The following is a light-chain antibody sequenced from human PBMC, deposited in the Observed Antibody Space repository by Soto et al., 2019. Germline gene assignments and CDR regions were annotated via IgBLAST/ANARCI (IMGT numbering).Light chain of an antibody. V-gene: IGLV2-11*01. CDR1: SSDVGRYSY. J-gene: IGLJ1*01. Sequence: QSALTQPRSVSGSPGQSVSISCTGTSSDVGRYSYVSWYQQHPGKAPKLMIYDVSERPSGVPDRFSGSKSGNTASLTISGLQAEDEADYFCCSYAGSHTYVFGTGTKLTVL. CDR2: DVS. CDR3: CSYAGSHTYV.